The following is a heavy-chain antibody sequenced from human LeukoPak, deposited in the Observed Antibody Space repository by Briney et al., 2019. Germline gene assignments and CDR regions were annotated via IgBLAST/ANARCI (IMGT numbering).Heavy chain of an antibody. CDR1: GGSISSYY. V-gene: IGHV4-59*01. J-gene: IGHJ6*02. CDR3: ARDSLDYSNYYYYGMDV. D-gene: IGHD4-11*01. Sequence: SETLSLTCTVSGGSISSYYWSWIRQPPGKGLEWIGYIYYSGSTNYNPSLKSRVTISVDTSKNQFSLKLSSVTAADTAVYYCARDSLDYSNYYYYGMDVWGQGTTVTVSS. CDR2: IYYSGST.